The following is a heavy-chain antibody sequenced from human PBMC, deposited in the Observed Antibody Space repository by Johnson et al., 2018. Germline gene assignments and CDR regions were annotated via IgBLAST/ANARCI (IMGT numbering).Heavy chain of an antibody. Sequence: VQLVESGGGLVQPGGSLRLSCAASGLTFSSYDMHWVRQTTGKGLVWVSGTGTAGDTYYPGSVKGRFTISRENVKNSLYLQMNSLRAEDTAVYYCVREIGAAANRGWLYYWGQGSLVTVSS. J-gene: IGHJ4*02. V-gene: IGHV3-13*01. CDR2: TGTAGDT. D-gene: IGHD6-13*01. CDR1: GLTFSSYD. CDR3: VREIGAAANRGWLYY.